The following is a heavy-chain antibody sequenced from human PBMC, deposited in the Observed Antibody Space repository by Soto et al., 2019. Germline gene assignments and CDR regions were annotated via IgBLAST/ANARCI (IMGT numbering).Heavy chain of an antibody. V-gene: IGHV4-34*01. CDR1: GGSFSGYY. J-gene: IGHJ3*02. CDR3: ARGARRAVLRFLEWLLHDAFDI. Sequence: KTSETLSLTCAVYGGSFSGYYWSWIRQPPGKGLEWIGEINHSGSTNYNPSLKSRVTISVDTSKNQFSLKLSSVTAADTAVYYCARGARRAVLRFLEWLLHDAFDIWGQGTMVTVSS. D-gene: IGHD3-3*01. CDR2: INHSGST.